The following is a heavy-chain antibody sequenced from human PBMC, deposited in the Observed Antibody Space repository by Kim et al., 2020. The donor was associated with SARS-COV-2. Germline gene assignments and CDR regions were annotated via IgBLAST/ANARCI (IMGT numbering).Heavy chain of an antibody. CDR3: VKVRPEVGYDY. J-gene: IGHJ4*02. V-gene: IGHV3-74*01. D-gene: IGHD1-26*01. Sequence: GGSLRLSCAASGFTFSSYWMHWVRQVPGKGLVWVSRINSDGTTTNYADSVKGRFPISRDNAKNTLYLQMNSLRAEDTAVYYCVKVRPEVGYDYWGQGTLV. CDR1: GFTFSSYW. CDR2: INSDGTTT.